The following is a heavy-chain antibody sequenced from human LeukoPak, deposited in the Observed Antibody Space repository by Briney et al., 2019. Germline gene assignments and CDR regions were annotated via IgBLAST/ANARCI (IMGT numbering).Heavy chain of an antibody. D-gene: IGHD1-26*01. V-gene: IGHV3-21*01. CDR2: IGPTGTDR. CDR1: GFTFSSCG. J-gene: IGHJ5*02. CDR3: ARSVGATGNWFDP. Sequence: GGSLRLSCAASGFTFSSCGFNWVRQAPGKGREWVSSIGPTGTDRYYADSVRGRFTIPRDNAKNSMYLQMDSLRDEDTAVYYCARSVGATGNWFDPWGQGTLVTVSS.